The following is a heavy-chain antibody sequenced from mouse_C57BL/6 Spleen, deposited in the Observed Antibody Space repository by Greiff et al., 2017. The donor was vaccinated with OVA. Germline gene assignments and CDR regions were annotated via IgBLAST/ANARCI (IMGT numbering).Heavy chain of an antibody. CDR1: GYTFTSYW. D-gene: IGHD2-4*01. V-gene: IGHV1-64*01. CDR2: IHPNSGST. J-gene: IGHJ3*01. Sequence: QVQLKQPGAELVKPGASVKLSCKASGYTFTSYWMHWVKQRPGQGLEWIGMIHPNSGSTNYNEKFKSKATLTVDKSSSTAYMQLSSLTSEDSAVYYCARERDDYDEGSWFAYWGQGTLVTVSA. CDR3: ARERDDYDEGSWFAY.